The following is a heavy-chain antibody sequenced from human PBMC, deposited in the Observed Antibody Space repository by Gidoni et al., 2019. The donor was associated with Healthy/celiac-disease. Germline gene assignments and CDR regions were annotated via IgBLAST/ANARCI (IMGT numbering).Heavy chain of an antibody. J-gene: IGHJ6*02. D-gene: IGHD3-22*01. V-gene: IGHV1-69*12. Sequence: QVQLVQSGAEVKKPGSSVKVSCKASGGTFSSYALSWVRQAPGQGLEWMGGIIPIFGTANYAQKFQGRVTITADESTSTAYMELSSLRSEDTAVYYCARDPTYYYDSSGYYYYYYYGMDVWGQGTTVTVSS. CDR2: IIPIFGTA. CDR3: ARDPTYYYDSSGYYYYYYYGMDV. CDR1: GGTFSSYA.